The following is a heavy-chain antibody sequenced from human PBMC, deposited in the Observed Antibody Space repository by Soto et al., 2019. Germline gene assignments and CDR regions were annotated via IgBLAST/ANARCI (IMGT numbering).Heavy chain of an antibody. CDR2: IYYSGST. J-gene: IGHJ4*02. CDR1: GGSISSYY. CDR3: ARVRYFDWLLYTYVDY. V-gene: IGHV4-59*01. D-gene: IGHD3-9*01. Sequence: SETLSLTCTVSGGSISSYYWSWIRQPPGKGLEWIGYIYYSGSTNYNPSLKSRVTISVDTSKNQFSLKLSSVTAADTAVYYCARVRYFDWLLYTYVDYWGQVTLVTVS.